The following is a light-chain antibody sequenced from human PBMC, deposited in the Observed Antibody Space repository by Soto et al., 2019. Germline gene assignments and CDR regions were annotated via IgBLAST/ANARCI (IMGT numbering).Light chain of an antibody. CDR2: DTS. V-gene: IGKV3-11*01. CDR1: QSVGSN. CDR3: QRGDT. Sequence: EIVLTQSPATLSLSPGERATLSCRASQSVGSNLAWYQQKPGQAPRLLIYDTSNRDTGIPARFSGSGSGTDVTLTISSLEPEDFAVYYCQRGDTFGQGTRLEIK. J-gene: IGKJ5*01.